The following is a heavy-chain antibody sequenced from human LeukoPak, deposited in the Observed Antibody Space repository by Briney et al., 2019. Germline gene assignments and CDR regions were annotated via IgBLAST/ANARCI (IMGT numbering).Heavy chain of an antibody. CDR1: GYIFTDFY. J-gene: IGHJ4*02. D-gene: IGHD5-24*01. CDR2: INPNSGGT. Sequence: ASVKVSCKASGYIFTDFYIHWVRQAPGQGLEWMGWINPNSGGTNYAQKFQGRVTMTRDTSISTAYMELSRLRSDDTAVYYCARVESDDYFDYWGQGTLVTVSS. V-gene: IGHV1-2*02. CDR3: ARVESDDYFDY.